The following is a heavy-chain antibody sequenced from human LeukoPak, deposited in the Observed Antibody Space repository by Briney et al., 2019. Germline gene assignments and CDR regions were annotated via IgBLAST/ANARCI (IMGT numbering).Heavy chain of an antibody. CDR1: GGSISSSSYY. V-gene: IGHV4-39*07. D-gene: IGHD2-2*01. Sequence: SETLSLTCTVSGGSISSSSYYWGWIRQPPGKGLEWIGSIYYSGSTYYNPSLKSRVTISVDTSKNQISLKLSSVTAADTAVYYCARAPRHCSSTSCHPNWFDPWGQGSLVTVSS. CDR2: IYYSGST. CDR3: ARAPRHCSSTSCHPNWFDP. J-gene: IGHJ5*02.